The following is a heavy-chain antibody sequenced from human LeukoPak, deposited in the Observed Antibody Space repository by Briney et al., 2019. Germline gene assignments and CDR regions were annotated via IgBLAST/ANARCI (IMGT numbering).Heavy chain of an antibody. V-gene: IGHV3-23*01. CDR3: AKNPHVLLWFGELSY. Sequence: PGGSLRLSCAASGFTFSSYAMSWVRQAPGKELEWVSAISGSGGSTYYADSVKGRFTISRDNSKNTLYLQMNSLRAEDTAVYYCAKNPHVLLWFGELSYWGQGTLVTVSS. CDR2: ISGSGGST. D-gene: IGHD3-10*01. J-gene: IGHJ4*02. CDR1: GFTFSSYA.